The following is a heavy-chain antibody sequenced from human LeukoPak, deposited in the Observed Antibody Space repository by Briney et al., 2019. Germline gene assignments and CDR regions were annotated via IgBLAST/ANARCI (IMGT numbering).Heavy chain of an antibody. Sequence: GGSLRLSCAASGFTFSNYWMNWVRQAPGKGLEWVANIKQDGSEKYYVDSVKGRFTISRDNAKNSLYLQINSLRVEDTAVYYCARVFSAVTGSPFDYWGQGTLVTVSS. D-gene: IGHD3-9*01. J-gene: IGHJ4*02. V-gene: IGHV3-7*03. CDR2: IKQDGSEK. CDR1: GFTFSNYW. CDR3: ARVFSAVTGSPFDY.